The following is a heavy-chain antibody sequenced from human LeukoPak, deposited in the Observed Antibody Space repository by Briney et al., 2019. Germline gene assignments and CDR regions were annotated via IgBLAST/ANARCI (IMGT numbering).Heavy chain of an antibody. CDR3: PRSGIGWFDP. D-gene: IGHD3-10*01. J-gene: IGHJ5*02. CDR2: INHSGST. CDR1: GGSFSGYY. Sequence: PSETLSLPCVVYGGSFSGYYWSWIRQPPGKGLEWIGGINHSGSTNYNPSRKSRVTISVDTSKNQFSLKLSSVTAADTAVYYCPRSGIGWFDPWGQGTLVTVSS. V-gene: IGHV4-34*01.